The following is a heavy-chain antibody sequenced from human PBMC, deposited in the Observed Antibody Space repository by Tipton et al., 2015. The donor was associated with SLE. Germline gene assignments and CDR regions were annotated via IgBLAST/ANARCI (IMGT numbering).Heavy chain of an antibody. Sequence: TLSLTCTVSGGSISSSSYYWGWIRQPPGKGLEWIGSIYYSGGTYYNPSLKSRVTISVDTSKNQFSLKLSSATAADTAVYYCARGVWSGSFFDLWGRGTLVTVSS. CDR1: GGSISSSSYY. D-gene: IGHD3-3*01. V-gene: IGHV4-39*07. J-gene: IGHJ2*01. CDR3: ARGVWSGSFFDL. CDR2: IYYSGGT.